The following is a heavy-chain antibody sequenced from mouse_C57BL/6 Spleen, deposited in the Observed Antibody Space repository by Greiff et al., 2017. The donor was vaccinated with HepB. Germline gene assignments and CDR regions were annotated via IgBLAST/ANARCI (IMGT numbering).Heavy chain of an antibody. CDR1: GFSLSTSGMG. CDR3: ARRDGYYWFAY. Sequence: QVTLKECGPGILQSSQTLSLTCSFSGFSLSTSGMGVSWIRQPSGKGLEWLAHIYWDDDKRYNTSLKSRLTISKDTSRNQVFLKITSVDTADTATYYCARRDGYYWFAYWGQGTLVTVSA. J-gene: IGHJ3*01. D-gene: IGHD2-3*01. CDR2: IYWDDDK. V-gene: IGHV8-12*01.